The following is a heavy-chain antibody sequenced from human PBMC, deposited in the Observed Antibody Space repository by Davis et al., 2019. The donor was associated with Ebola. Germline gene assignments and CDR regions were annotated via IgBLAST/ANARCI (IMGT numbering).Heavy chain of an antibody. CDR3: AKAPTIFGVAVDY. Sequence: PGGSLRLSCAASGFTFSSYGMHWVRQAPGKGLEWVAVIWYDGSNKYYADSVKGRFTISRDNSKNTLYLQMNSLRAEDTAVYYCAKAPTIFGVAVDYWGQGTLVTVSS. D-gene: IGHD3-3*01. V-gene: IGHV3-33*06. J-gene: IGHJ4*02. CDR1: GFTFSSYG. CDR2: IWYDGSNK.